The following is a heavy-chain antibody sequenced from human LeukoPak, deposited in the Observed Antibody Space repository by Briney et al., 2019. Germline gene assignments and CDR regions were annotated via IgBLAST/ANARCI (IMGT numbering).Heavy chain of an antibody. CDR3: ASTSRDGNGHYWE. CDR1: GFTVSNY. V-gene: IGHV3-66*01. CDR2: IYSGGGA. Sequence: SGGSLRLSCAASGFTVSNYMSWVRQAPGKGLEWVSVIYSGGGAYYPNSVKGRFTISRDNSKNTLNLQMNSLRAEDTAVYYCASTSRDGNGHYWEWGQGTLVTVSS. D-gene: IGHD3-22*01. J-gene: IGHJ4*02.